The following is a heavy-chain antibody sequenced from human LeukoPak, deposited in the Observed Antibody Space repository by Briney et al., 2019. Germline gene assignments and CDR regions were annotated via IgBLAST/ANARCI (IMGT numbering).Heavy chain of an antibody. CDR1: GFSVSTNY. CDR3: ARVGDHYHWYLDV. CDR2: LYSGDST. V-gene: IGHV3-53*01. D-gene: IGHD3-10*01. J-gene: IGHJ2*01. Sequence: GGSLRLSCAASGFSVSTNYTNWVRQAPGKGLEWVSILYSGDSTYYADSVKGRFIVSRDNSKNTLYLQMNALRVEDTAVYYCARVGDHYHWYLDVWGRGTLVTVSS.